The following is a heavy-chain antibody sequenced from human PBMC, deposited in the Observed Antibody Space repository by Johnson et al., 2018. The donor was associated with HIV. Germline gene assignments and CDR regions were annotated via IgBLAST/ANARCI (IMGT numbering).Heavy chain of an antibody. J-gene: IGHJ3*02. CDR3: ARESGHAFDI. V-gene: IGHV3-53*01. Sequence: VQLVESGGGVVRPGGSLRLSCAASGFSVSSKYMSWVRQAPGKGLEWVSALYRSGSTYYVDSVKGRFTISRDNSKNTLHLQMNSLRVDDTAVYYCARESGHAFDIWGQG. CDR1: GFSVSSKY. D-gene: IGHD3-3*01. CDR2: LYRSGST.